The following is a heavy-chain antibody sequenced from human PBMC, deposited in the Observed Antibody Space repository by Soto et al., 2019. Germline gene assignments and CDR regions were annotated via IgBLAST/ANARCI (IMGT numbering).Heavy chain of an antibody. J-gene: IGHJ5*02. Sequence: ASVKVSCKASGYTFTSYGISWVRQAPGQGLEWMGWISAYNGNTNYAQKLQGRVTMTTDTSTSTAYMELRSLRSDDTAVYYCAGGVRYCSGGSCYHAPSWFDPWGQGTLVTVSS. CDR3: AGGVRYCSGGSCYHAPSWFDP. D-gene: IGHD2-15*01. CDR2: ISAYNGNT. V-gene: IGHV1-18*01. CDR1: GYTFTSYG.